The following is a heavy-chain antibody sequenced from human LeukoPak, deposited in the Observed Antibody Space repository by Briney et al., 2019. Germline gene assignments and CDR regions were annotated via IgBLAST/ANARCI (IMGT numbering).Heavy chain of an antibody. CDR2: IRFDGSNK. D-gene: IGHD5-24*01. V-gene: IGHV3-30*02. CDR1: GFTFTSFG. J-gene: IGHJ4*02. CDR3: AKDLGMGTRIDF. Sequence: GGSLRLSCAASGFTFTSFGMHWVRQAPGKGLEWVAFIRFDGSNKYYTDSVKGRFIISRDNSKNTLSLQMNSLRPEDTAVYYCAKDLGMGTRIDFRGQGTLVTVSS.